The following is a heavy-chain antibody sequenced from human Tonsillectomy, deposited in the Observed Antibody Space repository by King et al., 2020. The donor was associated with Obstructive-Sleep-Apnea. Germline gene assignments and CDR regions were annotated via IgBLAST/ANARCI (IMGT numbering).Heavy chain of an antibody. CDR3: AREGRYSGYGFD. CDR2: IYYSGST. Sequence: QLQESGPGLVKPSEALSLTCTVSGDSINNKNYYWGWIRQPPGKGLEWIGSIYYSGSTNYNPSLKSRVTISVDTSKNQLSLKLSSVTAADTAVYYCAREGRYSGYGFDWGQGTLVTVSS. V-gene: IGHV4-39*07. CDR1: GDSINNKNYY. J-gene: IGHJ4*02. D-gene: IGHD5-12*01.